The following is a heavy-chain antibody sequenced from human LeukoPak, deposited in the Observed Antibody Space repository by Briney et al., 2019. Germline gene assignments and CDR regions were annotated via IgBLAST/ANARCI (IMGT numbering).Heavy chain of an antibody. CDR2: IYTSGST. J-gene: IGHJ5*02. V-gene: IGHV4-4*07. D-gene: IGHD1-14*01. CDR1: GGSISSYY. CDR3: ARDPRWGNNILGWFDP. Sequence: SETLSLTCTVSGGSISSYYWSWIRQPAGKGLEWIGRIYTSGSTNYNPSLKSRVTMSVDTSKNQFSLKLSSVTAADTAVYYCARDPRWGNNILGWFDPWGQGTLVTVSS.